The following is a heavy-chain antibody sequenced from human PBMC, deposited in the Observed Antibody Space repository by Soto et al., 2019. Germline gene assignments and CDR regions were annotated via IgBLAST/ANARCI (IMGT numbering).Heavy chain of an antibody. CDR3: ARSITGTVSYYYGMDV. CDR2: IIPIFGTA. V-gene: IGHV1-69*12. CDR1: GGTFSSYA. J-gene: IGHJ6*02. Sequence: QVQLVQSGAEVKKPGSSVKVSCKASGGTFSSYAISWVRQAPGQGLEWMGGIIPIFGTANYAQKFQGRVTMTADESTSTADMELSSLRSEDTAVYYCARSITGTVSYYYGMDVWGQGTTVTVSS. D-gene: IGHD1-20*01.